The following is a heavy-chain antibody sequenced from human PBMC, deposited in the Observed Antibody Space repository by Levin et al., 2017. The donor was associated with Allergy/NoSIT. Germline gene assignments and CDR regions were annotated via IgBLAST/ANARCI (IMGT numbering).Heavy chain of an antibody. D-gene: IGHD3-10*01. V-gene: IGHV3-33*01. Sequence: GGSLRLSCAASGFIFSSYGILWVRQAPGKGLEWVAVIWYDGSKKYYADSVKGRFTISRDNSKVYLQMNSLRVEDTAVYYCARDQGNYDSGTSSFDYWGQGTLVTVSS. CDR1: GFIFSSYG. CDR2: IWYDGSKK. J-gene: IGHJ4*02. CDR3: ARDQGNYDSGTSSFDY.